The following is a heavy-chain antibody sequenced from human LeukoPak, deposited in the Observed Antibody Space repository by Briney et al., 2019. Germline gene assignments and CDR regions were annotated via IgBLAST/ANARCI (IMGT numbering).Heavy chain of an antibody. Sequence: PGGSLRLSCAASGFTFSSYAMSWVRQAPGKGLEWVSAISGSGGSTYYADSVKGRFTISRDNSKNTLYLQMNSLRAEDTAVYYCARGRSTVDYYYYYMDVWGKGTTVTISS. V-gene: IGHV3-23*01. CDR1: GFTFSSYA. CDR3: ARGRSTVDYYYYYMDV. D-gene: IGHD1-26*01. J-gene: IGHJ6*03. CDR2: ISGSGGST.